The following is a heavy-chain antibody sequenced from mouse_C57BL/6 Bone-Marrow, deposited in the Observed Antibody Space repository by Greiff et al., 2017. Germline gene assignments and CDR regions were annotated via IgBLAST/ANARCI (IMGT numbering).Heavy chain of an antibody. Sequence: QVQLQQPGAELVKPGASVKLSCKASGYTFTSYWMQWVKQRPGQGLEWIGEIDPSDSYTNYNQKFKGKATLTVDTSSSPASMQLSSLTSVESAVFDCAREGLGPWFAYWGQGTRVTVSA. J-gene: IGHJ3*01. V-gene: IGHV1-50*01. CDR2: IDPSDSYT. D-gene: IGHD3-1*01. CDR1: GYTFTSYW. CDR3: AREGLGPWFAY.